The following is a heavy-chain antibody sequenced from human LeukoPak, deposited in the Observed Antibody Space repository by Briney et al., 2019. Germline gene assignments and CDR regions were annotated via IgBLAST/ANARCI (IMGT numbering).Heavy chain of an antibody. CDR2: INPSGGST. CDR1: GYTFTGYY. J-gene: IGHJ5*02. CDR3: ARDSGSYAFDP. D-gene: IGHD1-26*01. V-gene: IGHV1-46*01. Sequence: ASVKVSCKASGYTFTGYYMHWVRQAPGQGLEWMGIINPSGGSTSYAQKFQGRVTMTRDTSTSTVYMELSSLRSEDTAVYYCARDSGSYAFDPWGQGTLVTVSS.